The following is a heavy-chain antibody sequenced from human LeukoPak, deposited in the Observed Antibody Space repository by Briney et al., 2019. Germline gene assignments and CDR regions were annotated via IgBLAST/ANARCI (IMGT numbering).Heavy chain of an antibody. CDR3: ARDPGSSAFDY. CDR1: GFTFTNYW. J-gene: IGHJ4*02. CDR2: INQDESVK. V-gene: IGHV3-7*01. Sequence: GGSRRLSCAASGFTFTNYWMTWVRQAPGKGLEFVANINQDESVKNYVDSVKGRFTISRDNAENSLHLQMNSLRVEDTAVYYCARDPGSSAFDYWGQGTLVTVSS. D-gene: IGHD5/OR15-5a*01.